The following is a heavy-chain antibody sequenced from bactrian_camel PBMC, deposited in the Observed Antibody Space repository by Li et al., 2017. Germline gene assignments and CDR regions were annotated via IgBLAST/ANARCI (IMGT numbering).Heavy chain of an antibody. J-gene: IGHJ4*01. CDR2: ISKGSDDK. CDR1: GFAFSTAW. CDR3: VRDLAYFAYDGGNY. Sequence: QVQLVESGGGLVQPGGSLRLSCAASGFAFSTAWMHWVRQAPGKGLEWLSRISKGSDDKYYSDSIKGRFTISRDNAKNTLYLHMNSLKSEDTAVHYCVRDLAYFAYDGGNYWGQGTQVTVS. D-gene: IGHD1*01. V-gene: IGHV3S6*01.